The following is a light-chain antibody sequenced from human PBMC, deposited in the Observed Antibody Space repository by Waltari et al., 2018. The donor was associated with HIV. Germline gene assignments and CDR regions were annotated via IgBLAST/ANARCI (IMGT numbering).Light chain of an antibody. CDR1: QSVSSW. Sequence: DIQMTQSPSTLSASVGDRVTITCRAGQSVSSWLAWYQQKSGKAPKLLIYKASTLESGVPSRFSGSGSGTEYTLTISGLQPDDFATYYCQQYNSYSTFGQGTKVEIK. J-gene: IGKJ1*01. CDR2: KAS. CDR3: QQYNSYST. V-gene: IGKV1-5*03.